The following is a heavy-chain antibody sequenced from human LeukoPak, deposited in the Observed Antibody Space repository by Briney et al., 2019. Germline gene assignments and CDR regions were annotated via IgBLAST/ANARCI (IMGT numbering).Heavy chain of an antibody. Sequence: ASVKVSCKVSGYTLTELSMHWVRQAPGKGLEWMGGFDPEDGETNYAQKFQGRVTMTEDTSTDTAYMELSSLRSEDTAVYYCATDPGLYCSSTSCYFPGFGYWGQGTLVTVSS. CDR1: GYTLTELS. CDR2: FDPEDGET. V-gene: IGHV1-24*01. J-gene: IGHJ4*02. CDR3: ATDPGLYCSSTSCYFPGFGY. D-gene: IGHD2-2*01.